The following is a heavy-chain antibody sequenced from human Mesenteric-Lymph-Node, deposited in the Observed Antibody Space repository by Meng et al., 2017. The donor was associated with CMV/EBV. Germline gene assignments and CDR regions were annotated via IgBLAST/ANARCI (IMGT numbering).Heavy chain of an antibody. J-gene: IGHJ6*02. V-gene: IGHV1-8*01. CDR3: ARQFSSGSYYYYYGMDV. CDR2: MNPNSGNT. D-gene: IGHD3-10*01. CDR1: GYTFTSFD. Sequence: ASVKVSCKASGYTFTSFDINWVRQATGQGLEWMGWMNPNSGNTGYAQKFQGRVTITRNTSISTAYMELSSLRSEDTAVYYCARQFSSGSYYYYYGMDVWGQGTTVTVSS.